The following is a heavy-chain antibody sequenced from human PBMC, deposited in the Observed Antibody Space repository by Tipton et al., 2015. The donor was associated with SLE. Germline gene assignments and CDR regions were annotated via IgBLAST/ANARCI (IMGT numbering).Heavy chain of an antibody. Sequence: SLRLSCAASGFTFSSYGMHWVRQAPGKGLEWVAVIWYDGSNKYYADSVKGRFTISRDNSKNTLYLQMNSLRAEDTAVYYCAKLIVGATGYDAFDIWGQGTMVTVSS. CDR3: AKLIVGATGYDAFDI. V-gene: IGHV3-33*06. D-gene: IGHD1-26*01. CDR1: GFTFSSYG. CDR2: IWYDGSNK. J-gene: IGHJ3*02.